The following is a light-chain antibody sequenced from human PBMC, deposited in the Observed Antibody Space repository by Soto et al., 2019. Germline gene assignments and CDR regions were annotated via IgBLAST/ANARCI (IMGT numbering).Light chain of an antibody. CDR3: QQYNNWPGT. J-gene: IGKJ1*01. Sequence: EIVLTQSPGTLSVSPGERATLSCRASQSVSSKLAWYQQKPGQAPRLLFYGASTGATGIPARFSGSGSETEFTLSIISLLSEDFAVYYCQQYNNWPGTFGQGTKVDIK. V-gene: IGKV3-15*01. CDR1: QSVSSK. CDR2: GAS.